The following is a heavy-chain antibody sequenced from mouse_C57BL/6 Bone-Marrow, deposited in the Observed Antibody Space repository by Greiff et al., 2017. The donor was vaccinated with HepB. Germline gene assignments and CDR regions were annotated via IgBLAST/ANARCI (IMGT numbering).Heavy chain of an antibody. CDR2: IDPENGDT. Sequence: VHVKQSGAELVRPGSSVKLSCTASGFNINDDYMHWVKQRPEQGLEWIGWIDPENGDTEYASKFQGKATITADTSSNTAYLQLSSLTSEDTAVYDCTRGYYDWFAYWGQGTLVTVSA. CDR3: TRGYYDWFAY. D-gene: IGHD2-3*01. V-gene: IGHV14-4*01. J-gene: IGHJ3*01. CDR1: GFNINDDY.